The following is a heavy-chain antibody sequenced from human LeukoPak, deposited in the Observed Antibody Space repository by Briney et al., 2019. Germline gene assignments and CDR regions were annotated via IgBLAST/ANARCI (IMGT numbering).Heavy chain of an antibody. CDR3: ASTYSSSWYYFDY. J-gene: IGHJ4*02. CDR1: GGSISSDSYH. D-gene: IGHD6-13*01. CDR2: IYYSGDT. Sequence: SETLSLTCTVSGGSISSDSYHWGWIRQPPGKGLEWIGSIYYSGDTNYNPSLKSRVTMSVVTSKNQFSLKLSSVTAADTAVYYCASTYSSSWYYFDYWGQGTLVTVSS. V-gene: IGHV4-39*07.